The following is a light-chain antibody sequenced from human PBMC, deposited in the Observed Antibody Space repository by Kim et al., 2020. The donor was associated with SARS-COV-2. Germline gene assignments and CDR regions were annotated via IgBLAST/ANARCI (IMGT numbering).Light chain of an antibody. V-gene: IGKV3-20*01. Sequence: SQGESATLSCRASQSFSSSYLAWYQHKPGQAPRLLIYGASNRATGTPDRFSASRSGTDFTLTISRLEPEDFAVYYCEQFGSTPFTFGPGTKVDIK. CDR3: EQFGSTPFT. CDR2: GAS. J-gene: IGKJ3*01. CDR1: QSFSSSY.